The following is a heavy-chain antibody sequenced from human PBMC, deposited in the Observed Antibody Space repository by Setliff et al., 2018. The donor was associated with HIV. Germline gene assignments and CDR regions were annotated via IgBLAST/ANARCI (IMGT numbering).Heavy chain of an antibody. D-gene: IGHD6-19*01. V-gene: IGHV1-2*02. CDR2: INPNSGGT. CDR1: GYTFTGYY. CDR3: AKDRVSGWNNWFDP. Sequence: ASVKVSCKASGYTFTGYYMHWVRQAPGQGLEWMGWINPNSGGTNYAQRFQGRVTMTRDTSITTAYMEMSSLRSEDTAIYYCAKDRVSGWNNWFDPWGQGTLVTVSS. J-gene: IGHJ5*02.